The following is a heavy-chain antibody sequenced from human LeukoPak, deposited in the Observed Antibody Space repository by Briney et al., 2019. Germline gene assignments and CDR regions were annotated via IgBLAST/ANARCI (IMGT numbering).Heavy chain of an antibody. Sequence: SQTLSLTCAISGDSVSSNSATWNWIRQSPSRGLEWLGRTYYRSKWYDDYAVSVKSRITIKSDTSKNQVSLQLNSVTPEDTAVYYCAREGGYSGFGFDYWGQGALVTFSS. CDR1: GDSVSSNSAT. J-gene: IGHJ4*02. V-gene: IGHV6-1*01. CDR3: AREGGYSGFGFDY. D-gene: IGHD5-12*01. CDR2: TYYRSKWYD.